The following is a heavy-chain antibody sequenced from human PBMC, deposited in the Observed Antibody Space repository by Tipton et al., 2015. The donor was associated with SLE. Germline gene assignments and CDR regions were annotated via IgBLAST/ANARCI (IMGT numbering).Heavy chain of an antibody. CDR1: GSTFSSFE. CDR2: ISSSGSAI. J-gene: IGHJ4*02. V-gene: IGHV3-48*03. D-gene: IGHD6-6*01. Sequence: SLRLSCAASGSTFSSFEINWVRQAPGKGLEWVSYISSSGSAIYYADSVKGRFTISRDNAKNSLYLQMNSLRAEDTAVYFCARETTSSSYFDYWGQGTLVTVSS. CDR3: ARETTSSSYFDY.